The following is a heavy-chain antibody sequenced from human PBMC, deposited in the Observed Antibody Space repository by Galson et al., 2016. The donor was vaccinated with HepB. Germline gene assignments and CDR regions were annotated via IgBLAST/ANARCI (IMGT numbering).Heavy chain of an antibody. V-gene: IGHV4-4*03. J-gene: IGHJ6*03. CDR2: IWHGGDT. Sequence: PETLSLTCDVSGGSIRTNNWWSWVRQPPGKGLEWIGQIWHGGDTNYSPSLKSRVTLSVDNSKNQFSLKLSSVTAADTAVYYCARGDNPDYGDYASAYYYMDVWGKGTTVTVSS. D-gene: IGHD4-17*01. CDR3: ARGDNPDYGDYASAYYYMDV. CDR1: GGSIRTNNW.